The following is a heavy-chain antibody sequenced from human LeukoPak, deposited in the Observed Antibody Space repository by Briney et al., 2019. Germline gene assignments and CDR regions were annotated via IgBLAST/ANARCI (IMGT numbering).Heavy chain of an antibody. J-gene: IGHJ4*02. CDR2: ISWNSGSI. V-gene: IGHV3-9*01. CDR3: AKDWDSSIYYFDY. Sequence: GGSLRLSCAASGFTFDDYAMHWVRQAPGKGLEWVSGISWNSGSIGYADSVKGRFTISRDNAKNSLYLQMYSLRAEDTALYYCAKDWDSSIYYFDYWGQGTLVTVSS. CDR1: GFTFDDYA. D-gene: IGHD6-13*01.